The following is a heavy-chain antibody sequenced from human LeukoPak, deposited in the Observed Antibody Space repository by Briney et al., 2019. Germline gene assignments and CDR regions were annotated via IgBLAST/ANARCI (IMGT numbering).Heavy chain of an antibody. V-gene: IGHV4-30-2*01. Sequence: SQTLSLTCAVSGGSISSGGYSWSWIRQPPGKGLEWIGYIYHSGSTYYNSSLKSRVTISVDRSKNQFSLKLSSVTAADTAVYYCARGWGYSSSSGFYGAFDIWGQGTMVTVSS. CDR3: ARGWGYSSSSGFYGAFDI. D-gene: IGHD6-6*01. CDR1: GGSISSGGYS. J-gene: IGHJ3*02. CDR2: IYHSGST.